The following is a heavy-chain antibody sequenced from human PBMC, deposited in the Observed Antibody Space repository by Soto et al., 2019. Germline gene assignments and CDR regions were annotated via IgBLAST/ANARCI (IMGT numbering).Heavy chain of an antibody. Sequence: VRQAPGKGLEWVSVIYSGGSTFYADSVKGRFTISRDNSKNTLYLQMNSLTAEDTALYFCARNTGTYNLFDYWGQGILVTVS. CDR3: ARNTGTYNLFDY. D-gene: IGHD1-26*01. J-gene: IGHJ4*02. CDR2: IYSGGST. V-gene: IGHV3-66*01.